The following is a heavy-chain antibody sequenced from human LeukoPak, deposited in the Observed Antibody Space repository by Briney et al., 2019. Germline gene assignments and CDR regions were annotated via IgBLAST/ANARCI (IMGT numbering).Heavy chain of an antibody. CDR2: IKQDGSEK. V-gene: IGHV3-7*01. J-gene: IGHJ4*02. CDR1: GFTFSSYA. CDR3: ASRSSSGWSYFDY. D-gene: IGHD6-19*01. Sequence: GGSLRLSCAASGFTFSSYAMSWVRQAPGRGLEWVANIKQDGSEKYYVDSVKGRFTISRDNAKNSLYLQMNSLRAEDTAVYYCASRSSSGWSYFDYWGQGTLVTVSS.